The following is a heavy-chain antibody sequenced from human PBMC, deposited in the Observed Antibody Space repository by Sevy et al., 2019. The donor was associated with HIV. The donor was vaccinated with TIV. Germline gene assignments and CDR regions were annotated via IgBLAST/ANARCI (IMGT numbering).Heavy chain of an antibody. Sequence: ASVKVSCKASGGTFSSYAISWVRQAPGQGLEWMGGIIPIFGTANYAQKFQGRVTITADESTSTAYMELSSLRSEDMAVYYCAREARTAQAYYYYGMDVWGQGTTVTVSS. CDR2: IIPIFGTA. J-gene: IGHJ6*02. V-gene: IGHV1-69*13. CDR3: AREARTAQAYYYYGMDV. CDR1: GGTFSSYA. D-gene: IGHD5-18*01.